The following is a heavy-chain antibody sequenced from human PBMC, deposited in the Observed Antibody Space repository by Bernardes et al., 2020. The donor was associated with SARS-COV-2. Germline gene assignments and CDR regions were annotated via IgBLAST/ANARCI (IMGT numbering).Heavy chain of an antibody. D-gene: IGHD3-10*01. CDR3: AREGRDYGSGSYDAFDI. CDR2: VSPTSTYV. J-gene: IGHJ3*02. V-gene: IGHV3-21*01. Sequence: GGSLRLSRAASGFTFSHYSINWVRQAPGKGLEWVSSVSPTSTYVYYADSLKGRFTISRDNAKNSLYLQMNSLRAEDTAVYYCAREGRDYGSGSYDAFDIWGQGTMVTVSS. CDR1: GFTFSHYS.